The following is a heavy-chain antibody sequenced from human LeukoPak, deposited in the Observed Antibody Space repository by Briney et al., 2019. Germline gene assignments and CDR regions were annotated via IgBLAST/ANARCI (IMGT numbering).Heavy chain of an antibody. CDR3: AKDGTIVVVPAAIGNFDY. Sequence: GGSLRLSCAASGFTFSSYGMHWVRQAPGKGLEWVAFIRYDGSNKYYADSVKGRFTISRDNSKNTLYLQMNSLGAEDTAVYYCAKDGTIVVVPAAIGNFDYWGKGTLVTVSS. CDR2: IRYDGSNK. CDR1: GFTFSSYG. D-gene: IGHD2-2*01. V-gene: IGHV3-30*02. J-gene: IGHJ4*02.